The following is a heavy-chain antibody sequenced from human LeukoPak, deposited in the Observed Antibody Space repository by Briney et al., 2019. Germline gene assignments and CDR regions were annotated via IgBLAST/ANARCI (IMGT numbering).Heavy chain of an antibody. CDR3: ARAGAAAPRGSDY. D-gene: IGHD2-15*01. CDR1: GFTFSSYS. V-gene: IGHV3-21*01. Sequence: GGSLRLSCAASGFTFSSYSMNWVRQAPGKGLEWVSSISSSSSYIHYADSAKGRFTISRDNAKNSLYLQMNSLRAEDTAVYYCARAGAAAPRGSDYWGQGTLVTVSS. CDR2: ISSSSSYI. J-gene: IGHJ4*02.